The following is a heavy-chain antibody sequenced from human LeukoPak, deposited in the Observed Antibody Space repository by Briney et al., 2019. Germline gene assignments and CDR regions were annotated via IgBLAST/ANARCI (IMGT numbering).Heavy chain of an antibody. Sequence: ASVKVPCKASGGTFSSYAISWVRQAPGQGLEWMGGIIPIFGTANYAQKFQGRVTITADESTSTAYMELSSLRSEDTAVYYCARIYCSSTKRCYYYGMDVWGQGTTVTVSS. V-gene: IGHV1-69*13. CDR3: ARIYCSSTKRCYYYGMDV. D-gene: IGHD2-2*01. CDR2: IIPIFGTA. CDR1: GGTFSSYA. J-gene: IGHJ6*02.